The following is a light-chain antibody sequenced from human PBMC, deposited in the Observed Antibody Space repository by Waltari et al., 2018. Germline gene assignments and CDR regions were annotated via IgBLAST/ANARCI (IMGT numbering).Light chain of an antibody. Sequence: QLVLTQSPSASASLGASVKPTCTLSSGHSTNIIAWLQQQPEKGPRYLMNVNSDGSHNKGVGIPDRFSGSSSGAERYRTISSLHAEDEADYYCQTRGHGTWVFGGGTRLTVL. V-gene: IGLV4-69*01. CDR3: QTRGHGTWV. CDR2: VNSDGSH. CDR1: SGHSTNI. J-gene: IGLJ3*02.